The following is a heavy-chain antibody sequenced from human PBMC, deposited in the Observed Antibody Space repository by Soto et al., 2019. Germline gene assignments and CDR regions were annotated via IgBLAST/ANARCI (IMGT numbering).Heavy chain of an antibody. V-gene: IGHV4-39*01. D-gene: IGHD2-2*01. Sequence: PSETLSLTCTVSGGSISSSTYSWGWIRQPPGKGPEWIGTFYYSGGTYYNPSLKSRVTISVDTTKNQFFLKLNSATAADTAVYYCGRLQGYCIDTSCSGQYALDVWGQRTTVTVSS. CDR3: GRLQGYCIDTSCSGQYALDV. CDR1: GGSISSSTYS. J-gene: IGHJ6*02. CDR2: FYYSGGT.